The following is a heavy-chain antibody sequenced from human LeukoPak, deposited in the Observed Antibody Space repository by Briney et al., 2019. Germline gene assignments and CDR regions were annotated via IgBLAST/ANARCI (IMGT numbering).Heavy chain of an antibody. J-gene: IGHJ5*02. CDR2: INAGNGNT. D-gene: IGHD3-10*01. V-gene: IGHV1-3*03. CDR3: ARVFGSGSYYNGGNWFDP. Sequence: ASVKVSCKASGYTFTSYAMHWVRQAPGQRLEWMGWINAGNGNTKYSQEFQGRVTITRDTSASTAYMELSSLRSEDTAVYYCARVFGSGSYYNGGNWFDPWGQGTLVTVSS. CDR1: GYTFTSYA.